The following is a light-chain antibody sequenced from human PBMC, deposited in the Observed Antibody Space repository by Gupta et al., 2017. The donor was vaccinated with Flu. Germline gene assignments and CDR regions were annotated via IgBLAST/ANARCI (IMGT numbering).Light chain of an antibody. V-gene: IGKV1-39*01. CDR1: EDINYY. CDR3: QQSYRTPFT. Sequence: DIQMTQSPSSLSASVGDSVTITCRASEDINYYLNWYQQKPGKAPSLLIYGASDLQSGVPSRFSGSGSGTDFTLTISSLQPEDFATYYCQQSYRTPFTFGGGTKA. CDR2: GAS. J-gene: IGKJ4*01.